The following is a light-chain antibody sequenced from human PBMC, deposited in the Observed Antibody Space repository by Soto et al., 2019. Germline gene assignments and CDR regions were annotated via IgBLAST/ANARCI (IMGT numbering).Light chain of an antibody. CDR3: CSYAGSSTLA. CDR2: EVS. J-gene: IGLJ3*02. Sequence: QSVLTEPASVSGSPGQSITIPCTETRSDVGSYNLVSWYQQYPGKAPKFMIYEVSERPSGVSNRFSGSKSGNTASLTISGLQAEDEADYYCCSYAGSSTLAFGGGTKLTVL. CDR1: RSDVGSYNL. V-gene: IGLV2-23*02.